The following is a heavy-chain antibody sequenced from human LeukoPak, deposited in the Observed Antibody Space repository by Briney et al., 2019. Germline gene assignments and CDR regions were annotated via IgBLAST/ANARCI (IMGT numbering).Heavy chain of an antibody. CDR3: ARDEAAAGTSDY. J-gene: IGHJ4*02. Sequence: PGGSLRLSCATSGFTFSSYSMNWVRQAPGKGLEWVSSISSSSSYIYYADSVKGRFTISRDNAKNSLYLQMNSLRAEDMAVYYCARDEAAAGTSDYWGQGTLVTVSS. CDR1: GFTFSSYS. CDR2: ISSSSSYI. D-gene: IGHD6-13*01. V-gene: IGHV3-21*01.